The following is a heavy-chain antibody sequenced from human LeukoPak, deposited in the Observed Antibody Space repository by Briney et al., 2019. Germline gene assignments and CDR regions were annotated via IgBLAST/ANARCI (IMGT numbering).Heavy chain of an antibody. Sequence: GGSLRLSCAASGFTFSSYGMHSVREAPGKGVEWVAVIWYDGSNKYYADSVKGRFTISRDNSKNTLYLQMNSLRAEDTAVYYCARNLPEGGTSCCAFDYWGQGTLVTVSS. CDR2: IWYDGSNK. J-gene: IGHJ4*02. CDR1: GFTFSSYG. D-gene: IGHD2-2*01. CDR3: ARNLPEGGTSCCAFDY. V-gene: IGHV3-33*01.